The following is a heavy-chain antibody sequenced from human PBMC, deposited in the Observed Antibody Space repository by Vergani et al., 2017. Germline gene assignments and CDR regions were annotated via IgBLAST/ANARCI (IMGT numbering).Heavy chain of an antibody. Sequence: EVQLVESGGGLVKPGGSLRLSCAASGFTFSSYSMNWVRQAPGKGLEWVSSISSSSSYIYYADSVKGRFTISRDNAKNTLYLQMNSRRAEDTAVYYCARSVGYCSSTSCYSGGAFVYSSQGSLVTVPS. D-gene: IGHD2-2*02. J-gene: IGHJ4*02. CDR3: ARSVGYCSSTSCYSGGAFVY. V-gene: IGHV3-21*01. CDR1: GFTFSSYS. CDR2: ISSSSSYI.